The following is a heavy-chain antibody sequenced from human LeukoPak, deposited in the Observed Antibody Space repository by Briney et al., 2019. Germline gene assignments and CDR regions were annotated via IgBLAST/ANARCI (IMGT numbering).Heavy chain of an antibody. J-gene: IGHJ4*02. V-gene: IGHV3-23*01. D-gene: IGHD5-12*01. Sequence: PSETLSLTCTVSGGSIRSSYYYWGWIRQPPGKGLEWVSAISGSGGSTYYADSAKGRFTISRDNSKNTLYLQMNSLRAEDTAVYYCAKAAIVATARYYFDYWGQGTLVTVSS. CDR1: GGSIRSSYYY. CDR2: ISGSGGST. CDR3: AKAAIVATARYYFDY.